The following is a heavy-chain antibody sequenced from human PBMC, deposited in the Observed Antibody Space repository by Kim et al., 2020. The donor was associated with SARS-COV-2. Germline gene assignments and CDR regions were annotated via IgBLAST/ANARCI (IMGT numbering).Heavy chain of an antibody. J-gene: IGHJ6*02. V-gene: IGHV1-46*01. CDR2: INPSVVST. CDR3: ARDFLSSSWNRTTNADYGMDV. D-gene: IGHD6-13*01. Sequence: ASVKVSCKASGYTFTSYDMHWVRQAPGQGLEWMGIINPSVVSTRYAQKFQGRVTMTRDTSTTTVYMELSSLRSEDTAVYYCARDFLSSSWNRTTNADYGMDVWGQGTTLTVSS. CDR1: GYTFTSYD.